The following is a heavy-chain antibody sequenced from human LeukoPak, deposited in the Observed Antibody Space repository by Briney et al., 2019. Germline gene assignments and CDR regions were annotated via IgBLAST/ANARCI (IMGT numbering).Heavy chain of an antibody. D-gene: IGHD6-19*01. J-gene: IGHJ4*02. CDR3: ARAPYSSGWFDY. CDR1: GGSISSDY. V-gene: IGHV4-59*01. Sequence: SETLSLTCTVSGGSISSDYWSWIRQPPGKGLEWIGYIYYSGSTNYNPSLNSRVTISVDTSKNQFSLKLSSVTAADTAVYYCARAPYSSGWFDYWGQGTLVTVSS. CDR2: IYYSGST.